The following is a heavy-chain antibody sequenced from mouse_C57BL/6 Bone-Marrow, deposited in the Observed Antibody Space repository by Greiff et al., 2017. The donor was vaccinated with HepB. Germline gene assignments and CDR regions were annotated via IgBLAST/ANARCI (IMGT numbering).Heavy chain of an antibody. CDR3: ARHGRAMDY. J-gene: IGHJ4*01. Sequence: EVKLQESGGGLVQPGGSLKLSCAASGFTFSDYYMYWVRQTPEKRLEWVAYISNGGGSTYYPDTVKGRFTISRDNAKNTLYLQMSRLKSEDTAMYYCARHGRAMDYWGQGTSVTVSS. D-gene: IGHD4-1*01. CDR2: ISNGGGST. V-gene: IGHV5-12*01. CDR1: GFTFSDYY.